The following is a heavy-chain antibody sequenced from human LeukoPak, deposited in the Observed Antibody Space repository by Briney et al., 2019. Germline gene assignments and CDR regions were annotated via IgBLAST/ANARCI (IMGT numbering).Heavy chain of an antibody. CDR3: ARDEDDSSGYYSAY. CDR2: ISSSSYI. J-gene: IGHJ4*02. Sequence: GGSLRLSCAASGFTFSSYSMNWVRQAPGKGLEWVSSISSSSYIYYADSVKGRFTISRDNAKNSLYLQMNSLRAEDTAVYYCARDEDDSSGYYSAYWGQGTLVTVSS. CDR1: GFTFSSYS. D-gene: IGHD3-22*01. V-gene: IGHV3-21*01.